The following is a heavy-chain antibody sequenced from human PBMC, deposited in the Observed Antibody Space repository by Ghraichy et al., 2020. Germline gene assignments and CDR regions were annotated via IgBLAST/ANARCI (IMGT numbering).Heavy chain of an antibody. D-gene: IGHD2-15*01. Sequence: SETLSLTCTVSGGSISSGGYYWSWIRQHPGKGLEWIGYIYYSGSTYYNPSLKSRVTISVDTSKNQFSLKLSSVTAADTAVYYCARGLLFCSGGSYYTDAFDIWGQGTMVTVSS. J-gene: IGHJ3*02. CDR3: ARGLLFCSGGSYYTDAFDI. V-gene: IGHV4-31*03. CDR1: GGSISSGGYY. CDR2: IYYSGST.